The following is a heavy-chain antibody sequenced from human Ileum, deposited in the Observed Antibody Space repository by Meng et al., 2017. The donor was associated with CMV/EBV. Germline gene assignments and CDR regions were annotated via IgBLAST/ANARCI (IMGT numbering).Heavy chain of an antibody. V-gene: IGHV3-74*01. J-gene: IGHJ4*02. CDR2: INPDGSRT. CDR3: TRGIHSGIYHYDL. D-gene: IGHD1-26*01. CDR1: GFTFSTYW. Sequence: ASGFTFSTYWMHWVRQAPGEGLVWVSRINPDGSRTEYADSVKDRFTISRDNAKNTMYLQMSSLRGEDTASYYCTRGIHSGIYHYDLWGLGTLVTVSS.